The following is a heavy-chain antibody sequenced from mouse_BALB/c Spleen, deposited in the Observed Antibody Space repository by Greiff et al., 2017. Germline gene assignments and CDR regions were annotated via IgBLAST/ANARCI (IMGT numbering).Heavy chain of an antibody. D-gene: IGHD2-4*01. V-gene: IGHV1-7*01. J-gene: IGHJ4*01. Sequence: QVQLQQSGAELAKPGASVKMSCKASGYTFTSYWMHWVKQRPGQGLEWIGYINPSTGYTEYNQKFKDKATLTADKSSSTAYMQLSSLTSEDSAVYYCARSRYDNGYAMDYWGQGTSVTVSS. CDR3: ARSRYDNGYAMDY. CDR2: INPSTGYT. CDR1: GYTFTSYW.